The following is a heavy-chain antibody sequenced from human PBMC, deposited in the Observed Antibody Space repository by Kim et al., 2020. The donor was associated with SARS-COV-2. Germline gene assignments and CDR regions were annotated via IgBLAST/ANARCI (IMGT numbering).Heavy chain of an antibody. CDR1: GGSISNYY. V-gene: IGHV4-4*08. J-gene: IGHJ4*01. Sequence: SETLSLTCKVSGGSISNYYWNWIRQSPGKGLEWIGYIYSSGNTNYNPSLERRVTITVDTSRNQFSLSLTSVTAADTAVYYCARSFCSGGSCYYNRPFDY. CDR2: IYSSGNT. CDR3: ARSFCSGGSCYYNRPFDY. D-gene: IGHD2-15*01.